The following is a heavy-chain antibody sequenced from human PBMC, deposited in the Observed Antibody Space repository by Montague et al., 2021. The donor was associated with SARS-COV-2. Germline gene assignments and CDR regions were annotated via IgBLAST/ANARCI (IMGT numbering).Heavy chain of an antibody. D-gene: IGHD1-14*01. J-gene: IGHJ6*02. V-gene: IGHV4-34*01. CDR1: GGSFSGYY. CDR2: INHSGST. CDR3: ARSKPVSSFYYYYGMDV. Sequence: SETLSLTCAVYGGSFSGYYWSWIRQPPGEGLEWIGEINHSGSTNYNPSLKSRVTISVDTSKNQFSLKLSSVTAADTAVYYCARSKPVSSFYYYYGMDVWGQGTTVTVSS.